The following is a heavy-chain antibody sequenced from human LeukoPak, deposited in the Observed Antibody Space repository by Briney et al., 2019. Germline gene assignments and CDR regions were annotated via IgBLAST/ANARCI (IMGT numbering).Heavy chain of an antibody. Sequence: GGSLRLSCAASGFTFSSYAMHWVRQAPVKGLEWVAVISYDGSNKYYADSVKGRFTISRDNSKNTLYLQMNSLRAEDTTVYYCARSSRYDSSGYPDYWGQGTLVTVSS. CDR2: ISYDGSNK. J-gene: IGHJ4*02. CDR3: ARSSRYDSSGYPDY. V-gene: IGHV3-30-3*01. CDR1: GFTFSSYA. D-gene: IGHD3-22*01.